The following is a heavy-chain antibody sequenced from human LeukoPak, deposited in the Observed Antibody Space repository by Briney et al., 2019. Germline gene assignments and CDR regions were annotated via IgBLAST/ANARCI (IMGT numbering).Heavy chain of an antibody. CDR1: GDSISSGNF. CDR3: ARERGYYDCSGYGSYSDY. D-gene: IGHD3-22*01. Sequence: SETLSLTCIVSGDSISSGNFWGWIRQPPGKGLDYIGNIDHRGNTYYNPSLKSRLTILLDTSRNQFSLRLSSVTAADTAVYYCARERGYYDCSGYGSYSDYWGHGTLVTVCS. CDR2: IDHRGNT. V-gene: IGHV4-38-2*02. J-gene: IGHJ4*01.